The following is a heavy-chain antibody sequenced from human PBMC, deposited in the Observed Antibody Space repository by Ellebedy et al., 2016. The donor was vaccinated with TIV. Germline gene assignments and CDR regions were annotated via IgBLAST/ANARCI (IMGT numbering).Heavy chain of an antibody. CDR1: GGSISGYY. J-gene: IGHJ3*02. D-gene: IGHD3-10*01. CDR3: AREYFYGSGSYDDDAFDI. CDR2: MYFSGSS. V-gene: IGHV4-59*01. Sequence: MPSETLSLTCTVSGGSISGYYRNWIRQPPGKGLEWIGYMYFSGSSNYNPSLKSRVTMSVDTSKNQLSLKLSSVTAADTAVYYCAREYFYGSGSYDDDAFDIWGQGTLVTVS.